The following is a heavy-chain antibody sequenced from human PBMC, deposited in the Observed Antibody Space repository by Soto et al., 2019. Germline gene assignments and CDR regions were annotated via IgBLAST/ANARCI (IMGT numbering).Heavy chain of an antibody. Sequence: EVQLEESGGGLVQPGGSLRLSCAASGFTFGSYWMSWVRQAPGKGPEWLATIKWDASEKKYVDSVKGRFTTSRDNAKNALYLQMDSLRAEDSAVYYCARGSGYGSSASVNHYLAYWGQGTLVTVAS. D-gene: IGHD3-10*01. CDR3: ARGSGYGSSASVNHYLAY. CDR1: GFTFGSYW. J-gene: IGHJ4*01. V-gene: IGHV3-7*01. CDR2: IKWDASEK.